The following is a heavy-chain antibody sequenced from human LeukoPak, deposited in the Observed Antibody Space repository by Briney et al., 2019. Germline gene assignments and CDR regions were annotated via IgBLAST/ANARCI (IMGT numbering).Heavy chain of an antibody. Sequence: PGGSLRLSCAASGFTFDDYAMHWVRQAPGKGLEWVSGISWNSGSIGYADSVKGRFTISRDNSKNTLYLQMNSLRAEDTAVYYCAKDVIAYCGGDCYSREYYFDYWGQGTLVTVSS. CDR2: ISWNSGSI. D-gene: IGHD2-21*02. CDR3: AKDVIAYCGGDCYSREYYFDY. CDR1: GFTFDDYA. V-gene: IGHV3-9*01. J-gene: IGHJ4*02.